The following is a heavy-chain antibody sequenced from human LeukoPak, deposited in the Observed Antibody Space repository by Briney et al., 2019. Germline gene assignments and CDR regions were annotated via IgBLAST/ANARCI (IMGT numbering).Heavy chain of an antibody. D-gene: IGHD3-10*01. J-gene: IGHJ4*02. V-gene: IGHV3-53*01. CDR1: GFTASSNY. CDR3: ANSVLFGGGFDY. Sequence: GGSLGLSCAASGFTASSNYMSWVRQAPGQGLEWFSVIYSGGSTYYADSVKGLFTISKENSKNTPLLQMNSLSAEDTAVYYCANSVLFGGGFDYWGQGTLVTVSS. CDR2: IYSGGST.